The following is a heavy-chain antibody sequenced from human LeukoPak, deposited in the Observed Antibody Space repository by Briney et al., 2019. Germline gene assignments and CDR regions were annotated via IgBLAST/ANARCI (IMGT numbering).Heavy chain of an antibody. CDR3: ATDWYDGGNSYPQY. J-gene: IGHJ4*02. V-gene: IGHV3-30*04. Sequence: GGSLRLSCAASGFTFSSYAMHWVRLAPGKGLEWVAVISYDGSNKYYADSVKGRFTISRDNYKKTLYMQMNSLRAEDTAVYYCATDWYDGGNSYPQYCGQGTLVTVSS. CDR1: GFTFSSYA. CDR2: ISYDGSNK. D-gene: IGHD4-23*01.